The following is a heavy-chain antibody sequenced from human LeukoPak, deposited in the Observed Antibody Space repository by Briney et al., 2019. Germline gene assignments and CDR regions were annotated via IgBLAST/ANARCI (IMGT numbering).Heavy chain of an antibody. V-gene: IGHV1-69*13. CDR2: IIPLFGAP. CDR3: AKDYYALLWFGEFNRKYYFDY. Sequence: ASVKVSCKASGGTFTYYSINWVRQAPGQGLEWMGGIIPLFGAPNYAQKFQGRLTITADPSTGTAYMDLSSLRSEDTAVYYCAKDYYALLWFGEFNRKYYFDYWGQGTLVTVSS. J-gene: IGHJ4*02. D-gene: IGHD3-10*01. CDR1: GGTFTYYS.